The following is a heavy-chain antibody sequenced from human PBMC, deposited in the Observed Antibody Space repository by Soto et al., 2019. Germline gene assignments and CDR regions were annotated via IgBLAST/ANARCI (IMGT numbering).Heavy chain of an antibody. D-gene: IGHD1-7*01. V-gene: IGHV4-34*01. CDR2: INHSGST. CDR1: GGSFSGYY. CDR3: ARDAGLELRKGWFDP. Sequence: SETLSLTCAVYGGSFSGYYWSWIRQPPGKGLEWIGEINHSGSTNYNPSLKSRVTISVDTSKNQFSLKLSSVTAADTAVYYCARDAGLELRKGWFDPWGQGTLVTVSS. J-gene: IGHJ5*02.